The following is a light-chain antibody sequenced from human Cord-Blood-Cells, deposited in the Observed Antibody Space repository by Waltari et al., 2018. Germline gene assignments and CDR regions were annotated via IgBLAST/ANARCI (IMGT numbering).Light chain of an antibody. CDR1: SLRSYY. V-gene: IGLV3-19*01. J-gene: IGLJ1*01. CDR3: NSRDSSGNHYV. CDR2: GKN. Sequence: SSELTQDPALSVALGQTVRITCQGDSLRSYYASWYQQKPGQAPVLVNYGKNNRPSGIPDRFSGSSSGNTASLTITGAQAEDEADYYCNSRDSSGNHYVFGTGTKVTVL.